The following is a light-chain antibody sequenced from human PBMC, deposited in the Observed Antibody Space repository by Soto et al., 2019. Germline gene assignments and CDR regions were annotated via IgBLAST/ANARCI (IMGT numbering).Light chain of an antibody. V-gene: IGKV1-8*01. Sequence: AIRMTQSPSSFSASTGDRVTITCRASQGISSYLAWYQQKPGKAPKPLIYAASTLQSGVPSRFRGSGSGTDFTLTISSLQSEDFATYYCQQYYSYPLTFGQGTKVDIK. CDR3: QQYYSYPLT. CDR1: QGISSY. CDR2: AAS. J-gene: IGKJ1*01.